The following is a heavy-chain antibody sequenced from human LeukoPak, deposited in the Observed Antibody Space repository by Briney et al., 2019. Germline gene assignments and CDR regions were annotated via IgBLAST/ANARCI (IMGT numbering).Heavy chain of an antibody. Sequence: GGSLRLSCAASGFTFSSYWMSWVRQAPGKGLEWVANIKQDGSETYYVDSVKGRFTISRDNAKNSLYLQMNSLRAEDTAVYYCARDRVAIAVAAVDYWGQGPLVTVSS. J-gene: IGHJ4*02. CDR2: IKQDGSET. D-gene: IGHD6-19*01. V-gene: IGHV3-7*03. CDR3: ARDRVAIAVAAVDY. CDR1: GFTFSSYW.